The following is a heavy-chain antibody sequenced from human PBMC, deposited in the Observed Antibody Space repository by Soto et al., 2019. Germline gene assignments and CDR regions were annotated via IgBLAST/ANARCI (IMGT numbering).Heavy chain of an antibody. CDR2: IYYSGST. D-gene: IGHD1-26*01. J-gene: IGHJ5*02. CDR1: VGSISSGDYY. V-gene: IGHV4-30-4*01. Sequence: SETLSLTCTVSVGSISSGDYYWSWIRQPPGKGLEWIGYIYYSGSTYYNPSLKSRVTISVDTSKNQFSLKLSSVTAADTAVYYCARAPPSWVNWFDPWGQGTLVTVSS. CDR3: ARAPPSWVNWFDP.